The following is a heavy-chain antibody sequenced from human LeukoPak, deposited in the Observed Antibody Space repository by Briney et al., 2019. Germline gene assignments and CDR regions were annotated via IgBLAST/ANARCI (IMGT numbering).Heavy chain of an antibody. CDR3: AGLIAVAGTDY. D-gene: IGHD6-19*01. Sequence: PSETLSLTCTVSGGSISSSSYYWGWIRQPPGKGLEWIGSIYYSGSTYYNPSLKSRVTISVDTSKNQFSLKLSSVTAADTAVYYCAGLIAVAGTDYWGQGTLVTVSS. CDR2: IYYSGST. CDR1: GGSISSSSYY. V-gene: IGHV4-39*01. J-gene: IGHJ4*02.